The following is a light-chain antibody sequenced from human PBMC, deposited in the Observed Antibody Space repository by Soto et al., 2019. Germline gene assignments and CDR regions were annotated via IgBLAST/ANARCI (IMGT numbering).Light chain of an antibody. CDR3: QQNGSSAT. J-gene: IGKJ2*01. Sequence: EIVLTQSPGTLSLSPGERATLSCRASQSVSSSYLAWYQQKPGQAPRLLIYGASSRATDIPDRFSGSGSGTEITRTISRLETENVAVYYCQQNGSSATLVKGTKLEIK. V-gene: IGKV3-20*01. CDR1: QSVSSSY. CDR2: GAS.